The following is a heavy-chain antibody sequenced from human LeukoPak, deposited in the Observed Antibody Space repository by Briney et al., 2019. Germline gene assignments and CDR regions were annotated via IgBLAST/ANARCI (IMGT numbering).Heavy chain of an antibody. V-gene: IGHV6-1*01. D-gene: IGHD2-15*01. CDR1: GDSVSSNSAA. Sequence: SQTLSLTCAISGDSVSSNSAAWNWIRQSPSRGLEWLGRTYYRSNWYNDYAISVKGRITINPDTSKNQFSLKLSSVTAADTAVYYCAGGYYYMDVWGKGTTVTISS. CDR3: AGGYYYMDV. CDR2: TYYRSNWYN. J-gene: IGHJ6*03.